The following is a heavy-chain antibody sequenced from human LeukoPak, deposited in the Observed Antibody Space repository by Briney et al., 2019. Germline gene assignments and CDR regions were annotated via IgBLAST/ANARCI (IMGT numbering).Heavy chain of an antibody. V-gene: IGHV4-59*01. CDR1: GGSISSYY. CDR3: ARGAKCSGGSCYLYNWFDP. D-gene: IGHD2-15*01. J-gene: IGHJ5*02. CDR2: IYYSGST. Sequence: SETLSLTCTVSGGSISSYYWSWIRQPPGKGLEWIGYIYYSGSTNYNPSLKSRVTISVDTSKSQFSLKLSSVTAADTAVYYCARGAKCSGGSCYLYNWFDPWGQGTLVTVSS.